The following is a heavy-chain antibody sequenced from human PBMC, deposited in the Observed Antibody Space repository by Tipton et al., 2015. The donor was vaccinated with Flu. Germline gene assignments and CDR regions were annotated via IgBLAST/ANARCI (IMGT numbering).Heavy chain of an antibody. V-gene: IGHV4-59*08. CDR2: IYYSGST. CDR1: GGSISSYY. J-gene: IGHJ4*02. CDR3: AGRAPAGDFGY. Sequence: TLSLTCTASGGSISSYYWSWIRQPPGKGLEWIGYIYYSGSTNYNPSLKSRVTISVDTSKNQFSLKLSSVTAADTAVYYCAGRAPAGDFGYWGQGTLVTVSS. D-gene: IGHD5-24*01.